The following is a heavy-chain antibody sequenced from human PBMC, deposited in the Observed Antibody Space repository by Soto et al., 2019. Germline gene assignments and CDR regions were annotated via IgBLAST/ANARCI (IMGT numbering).Heavy chain of an antibody. Sequence: GASVKVSCKASGGTFSSYATSWVRQAPGQGLEWMGGIIPIFGTANYAQKFQGRVTITADESTSTAYMELSSLRSEDTAVYYCARSYYYDSSGYYSGFTWGQGTLVTVSS. D-gene: IGHD3-22*01. V-gene: IGHV1-69*13. CDR1: GGTFSSYA. CDR3: ARSYYYDSSGYYSGFT. J-gene: IGHJ5*02. CDR2: IIPIFGTA.